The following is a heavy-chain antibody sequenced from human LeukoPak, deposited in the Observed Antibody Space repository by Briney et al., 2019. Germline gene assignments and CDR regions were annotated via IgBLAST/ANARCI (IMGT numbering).Heavy chain of an antibody. J-gene: IGHJ5*02. CDR3: AKAPGEGWFDP. CDR1: GFTFSSYW. D-gene: IGHD4-17*01. Sequence: GGSLRLSCAASGFTFSSYWMSWVRQAPGKGLEWVASIKQDGSEKYYVDSVKGRFTISRDNTKNSLYLQMNSLRAEDTALYYCAKAPGEGWFDPWGQGTLVTVSS. V-gene: IGHV3-7*01. CDR2: IKQDGSEK.